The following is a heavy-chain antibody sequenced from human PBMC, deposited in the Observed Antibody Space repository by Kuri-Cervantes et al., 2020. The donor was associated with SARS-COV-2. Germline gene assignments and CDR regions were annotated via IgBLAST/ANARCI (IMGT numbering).Heavy chain of an antibody. J-gene: IGHJ4*02. D-gene: IGHD6-13*01. CDR2: FDPEDGET. CDR1: GYTLTELS. V-gene: IGHV1-24*01. Sequence: ASVKVSCKVSGYTLTELSMHWVRQAPGKGLEWMGGFDPEDGETIHAQKFQGRVTMTEDTSTDTAYMELSSLRSEDTAVYYCATIAAAGTHPARDNHSYYFDYWGQGTLVTVSS. CDR3: ATIAAAGTHPARDNHSYYFDY.